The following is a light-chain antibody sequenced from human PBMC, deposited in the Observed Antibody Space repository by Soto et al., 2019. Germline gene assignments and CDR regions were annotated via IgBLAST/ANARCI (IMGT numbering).Light chain of an antibody. Sequence: DIQMTQSPSSLSAFVGDRVTISCRASQGINSWLAWYQQKPERALKSLIYAASTLQSGVPSRFSGSGSGTDFTLTISSLQPEDFATYYCQQYSSYPTTFGQGTKLEIK. J-gene: IGKJ2*01. V-gene: IGKV1D-16*01. CDR1: QGINSW. CDR2: AAS. CDR3: QQYSSYPTT.